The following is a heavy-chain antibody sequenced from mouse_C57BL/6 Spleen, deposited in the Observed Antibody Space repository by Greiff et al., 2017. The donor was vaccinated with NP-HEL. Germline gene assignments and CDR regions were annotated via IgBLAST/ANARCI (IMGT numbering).Heavy chain of an antibody. V-gene: IGHV5-9*01. CDR1: GFTFSSYT. CDR3: ARQRGLRNYFDY. J-gene: IGHJ2*01. Sequence: EVQGVESGGGLVKPGGSLKLSCAASGFTFSSYTMSWVRQTPEKRLEWVATISGGGGNTYYPDSVKGRFTISRDNAKNTLYLQMSSLRSEDTALYYCARQRGLRNYFDYWGQGTTLTVSS. CDR2: ISGGGGNT. D-gene: IGHD3-1*01.